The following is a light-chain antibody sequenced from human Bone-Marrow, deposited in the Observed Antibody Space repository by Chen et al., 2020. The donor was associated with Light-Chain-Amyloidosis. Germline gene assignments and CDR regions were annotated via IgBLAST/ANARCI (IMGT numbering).Light chain of an antibody. CDR1: KIGIKS. Sequence: SYVLTQPPSVSVAPGETATSTCGGNKIGIKSVHWYHQKPGQAPVLVVYYDTERPSGIPVRFSGSNSGNTATLTISRVEAGDEADYYCQVWDGLLDHVVFGGGTRLTVL. V-gene: IGLV3-21*04. CDR3: QVWDGLLDHVV. J-gene: IGLJ2*01. CDR2: YDT.